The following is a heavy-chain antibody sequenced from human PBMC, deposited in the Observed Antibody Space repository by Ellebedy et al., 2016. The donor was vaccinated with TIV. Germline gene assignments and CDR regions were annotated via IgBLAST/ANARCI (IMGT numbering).Heavy chain of an antibody. D-gene: IGHD2/OR15-2a*01. CDR3: AREPFGFESGEKYGMDV. J-gene: IGHJ6*02. CDR1: GGSINNYY. CDR2: INHSGTA. Sequence: MPSETLSLTCIVSGGSINNYYWTWIRQSPGNGLEWIGEINHSGTAKYKPSLKSRVTMSVDTSKNEISLRLSSVTAADTAVYYCAREPFGFESGEKYGMDVWGHGTTVTVSS. V-gene: IGHV4-59*01.